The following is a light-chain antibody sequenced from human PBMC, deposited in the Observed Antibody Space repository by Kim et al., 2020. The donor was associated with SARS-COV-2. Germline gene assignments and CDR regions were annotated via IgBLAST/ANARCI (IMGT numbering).Light chain of an antibody. V-gene: IGLV2-11*01. Sequence: VTTSCTGTSSVGVGYNYVSWYQQHPGKAPKLMIYDVSKRPSGVPDRFSGSKSGNTVSLTISGLQAEDEADYYCCSYAGSYTHVVFGGGTQLTVL. J-gene: IGLJ2*01. CDR1: SSVGVGYNY. CDR2: DVS. CDR3: CSYAGSYTHVV.